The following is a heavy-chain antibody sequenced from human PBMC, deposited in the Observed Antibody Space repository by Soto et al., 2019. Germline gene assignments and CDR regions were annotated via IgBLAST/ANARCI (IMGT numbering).Heavy chain of an antibody. J-gene: IGHJ4*02. CDR3: AREMYTRRWSPFDY. V-gene: IGHV1-46*01. CDR1: GYPFTSYY. CDR2: INPSDGST. Sequence: QVQLVQSGAEVKKPGASVKVSCTASGYPFTSYYVHWVRQAPGQGLEWMGFINPSDGSTNYAQKFQGRVSITRDTSRSTVYMEVSSLRYEDTAVYYCAREMYTRRWSPFDYWGQRTLVTVSS. D-gene: IGHD6-13*01.